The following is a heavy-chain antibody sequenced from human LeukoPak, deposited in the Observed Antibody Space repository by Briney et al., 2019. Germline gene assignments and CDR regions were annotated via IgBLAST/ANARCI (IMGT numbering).Heavy chain of an antibody. CDR3: AREGLCSGGSCTFDY. J-gene: IGHJ4*02. D-gene: IGHD2-15*01. CDR1: GYSISSGYY. CDR2: IYHSGST. Sequence: PSETLSLTCVVSGYSISSGYYWGWIRQPPGKGLEWIGSIYHSGSTYYNPSLKSRVTISVDTSKNQFSLKLSSVTAADTAVYYCAREGLCSGGSCTFDYWGQGTLVTVSS. V-gene: IGHV4-38-2*02.